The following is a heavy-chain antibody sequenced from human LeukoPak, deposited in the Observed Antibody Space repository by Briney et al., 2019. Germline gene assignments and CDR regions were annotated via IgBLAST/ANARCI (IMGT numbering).Heavy chain of an antibody. V-gene: IGHV4-4*07. J-gene: IGHJ6*02. CDR1: GGSFSGYY. D-gene: IGHD3-9*01. CDR2: IYTSGST. Sequence: SETLSLTCAVYGGSFSGYYWSWIRQPPGKGLEWIGRIYTSGSTNYNPSLKSRVTMSVDTSKNQFSLKLSSVTAADTAVYYCARDSKASVIYDILTGYYYYYGMDVWGQGTTVTVSS. CDR3: ARDSKASVIYDILTGYYYYYGMDV.